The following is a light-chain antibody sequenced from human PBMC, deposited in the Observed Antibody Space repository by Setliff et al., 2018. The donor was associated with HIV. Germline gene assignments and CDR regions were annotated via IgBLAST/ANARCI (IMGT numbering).Light chain of an antibody. V-gene: IGLV2-14*01. CDR2: EVS. Sequence: QPALTQPASVSGSPGQSITISCTGTNSDIGGYNYVSWYQQHPGKAPKLVIYEVSNRPSGVSDRFSGSKSGNTASLSISGLQAEDEADYYCSSYRVTSTLFGTGTKVTVL. J-gene: IGLJ1*01. CDR3: SSYRVTSTL. CDR1: NSDIGGYNY.